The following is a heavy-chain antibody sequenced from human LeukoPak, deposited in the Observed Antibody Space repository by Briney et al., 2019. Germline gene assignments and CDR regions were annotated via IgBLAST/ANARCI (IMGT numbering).Heavy chain of an antibody. D-gene: IGHD2-2*01. Sequence: PSETLSLTCTVSGGSISSSHWTWIRQPPGKGLEWIGYIYYSGSTKYNPSLQSRVTISVDTSKNQFSLKLTSVTAADTAVYYCARGDSSTSCYDYWGQGTLVTVSS. J-gene: IGHJ4*02. CDR3: ARGDSSTSCYDY. CDR2: IYYSGST. V-gene: IGHV4-59*01. CDR1: GGSISSSH.